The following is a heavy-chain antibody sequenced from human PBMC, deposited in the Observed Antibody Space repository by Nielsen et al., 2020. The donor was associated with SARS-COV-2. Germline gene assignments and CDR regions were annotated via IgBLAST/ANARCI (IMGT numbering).Heavy chain of an antibody. Sequence: GGSLRLSCAASGFTFSSYGMHWVRQAPGKGLEWVAVIWYDGSNKYYADSVKGRFTISRDNSKNTLYLQMNSLRAEDTAVYYCARWGVVPAAMCAFDIWGQGTMVTVSS. CDR3: ARWGVVPAAMCAFDI. V-gene: IGHV3-33*01. J-gene: IGHJ3*02. CDR2: IWYDGSNK. D-gene: IGHD2-2*01. CDR1: GFTFSSYG.